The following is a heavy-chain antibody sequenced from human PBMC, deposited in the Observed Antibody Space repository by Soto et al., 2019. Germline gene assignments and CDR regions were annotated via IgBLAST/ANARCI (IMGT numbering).Heavy chain of an antibody. CDR1: GFTFSSYG. Sequence: GGSLRLSCAASGFTFSSYGMHWVRQAPGKGLEWVAVIWYDGSNKYYADSVKGRFTISRDNSKNTLYLQMNSLRAEDTAVYYCARPKLELRLGYFDYWGQGTLVTVSS. CDR3: ARPKLELRLGYFDY. V-gene: IGHV3-33*01. CDR2: IWYDGSNK. D-gene: IGHD1-7*01. J-gene: IGHJ4*02.